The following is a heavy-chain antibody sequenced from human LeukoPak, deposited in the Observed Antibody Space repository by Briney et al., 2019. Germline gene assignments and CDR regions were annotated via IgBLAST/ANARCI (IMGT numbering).Heavy chain of an antibody. D-gene: IGHD3-9*01. CDR2: IYYSGST. CDR3: ARDGTIFDSTYFDY. J-gene: IGHJ4*02. CDR1: GGSISSSSYY. Sequence: PSETLSLTCTVSGGSISSSSYYWGWIRQPPGKGLEWIGSIYYSGSTYYNPSLKSRVTISVDTSKNQFSLKLSSVTAADTAVYYCARDGTIFDSTYFDYWGQGTLVTVSS. V-gene: IGHV4-39*07.